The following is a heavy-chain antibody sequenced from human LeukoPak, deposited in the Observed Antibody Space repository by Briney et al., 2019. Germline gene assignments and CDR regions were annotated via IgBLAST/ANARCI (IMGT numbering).Heavy chain of an antibody. J-gene: IGHJ4*02. CDR3: ARGRYCSTISCRRELDY. CDR1: GYTFTSYG. Sequence: ASVKVSCKASGYTFTSYGISWVRQAPGQGLEWMGWISAYNGNTNYAQKLQGRVTMTTDTSTSTAYMELRSLRSDDTAVYYCARGRYCSTISCRRELDYWGQGTLVTVSS. D-gene: IGHD2-2*01. CDR2: ISAYNGNT. V-gene: IGHV1-18*01.